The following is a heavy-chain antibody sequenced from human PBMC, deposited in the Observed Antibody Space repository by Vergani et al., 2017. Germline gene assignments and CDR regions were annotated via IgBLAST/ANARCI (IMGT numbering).Heavy chain of an antibody. V-gene: IGHV4-30-2*01. J-gene: IGHJ4*02. CDR1: GGSISSGGYS. CDR2: IYHSGST. CDR3: ARGPPHYYGSGPPFDY. Sequence: QLQLQESGSGLVKPSQTLSLTRDVSGGSISSGGYSWSWIRQPPGKGLEWIGYIYHSGSTYYNPSLKSRVNISVDRSKNQFSLKLSSVTAADTAVYYCARGPPHYYGSGPPFDYWGQGTLVTVSS. D-gene: IGHD3-10*01.